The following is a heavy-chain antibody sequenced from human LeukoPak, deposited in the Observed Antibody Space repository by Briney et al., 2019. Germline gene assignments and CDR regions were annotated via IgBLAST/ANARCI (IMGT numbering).Heavy chain of an antibody. CDR1: GGTFSSYA. D-gene: IGHD1-7*01. J-gene: IGHJ3*02. V-gene: IGHV1-69*13. CDR2: IIPIFGTA. CDR3: ARSEYNWNYGAPNAFDI. Sequence: ASVKVSCKASGGTFSSYAISWVRQAPGQGFEWMGGIIPIFGTANYAQKFQGRVTITADESTSTAYMELSSLRSEDTAVYYCARSEYNWNYGAPNAFDIWGQGTMVTVSS.